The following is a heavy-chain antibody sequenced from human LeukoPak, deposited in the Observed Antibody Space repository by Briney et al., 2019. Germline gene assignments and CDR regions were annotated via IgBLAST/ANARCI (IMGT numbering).Heavy chain of an antibody. CDR1: GFTFSSYW. Sequence: GGSLRLSCAASGFTFSSYWMSWVRQAPGKGLEWAANIKQDGSEKYYVDSVKGRFTISRDNAKNSLYLQMNSLRAEDTAVYYCARPVVASVNRKSNWFDPWGQGTLVTVSS. D-gene: IGHD2-15*01. CDR3: ARPVVASVNRKSNWFDP. J-gene: IGHJ5*02. CDR2: IKQDGSEK. V-gene: IGHV3-7*01.